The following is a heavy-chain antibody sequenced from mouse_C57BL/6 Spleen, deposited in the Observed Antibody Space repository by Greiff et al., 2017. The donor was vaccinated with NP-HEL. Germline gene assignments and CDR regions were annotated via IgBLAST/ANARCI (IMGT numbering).Heavy chain of an antibody. Sequence: VQLQQPGAELVKPGASVKLSCKASGYTFTSYWMHWVKQRPGQGLEWIGMIHPNSGSTNYNEKFKSKATLTVDKSSSTAYMQLSSLTSEDSAVYYCAPYDGYYSYYARDYWGQGTSVTVSS. CDR3: APYDGYYSYYARDY. V-gene: IGHV1-64*01. J-gene: IGHJ4*01. CDR2: IHPNSGST. D-gene: IGHD2-3*01. CDR1: GYTFTSYW.